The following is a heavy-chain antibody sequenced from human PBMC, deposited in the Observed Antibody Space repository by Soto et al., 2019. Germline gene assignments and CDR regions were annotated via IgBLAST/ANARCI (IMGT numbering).Heavy chain of an antibody. Sequence: QVQLVQSGAEVKKPGSSVKVSCKASGGTFSSYAISWVRQAPGQGLEWMGGIIPILGTANYAQKFQGRVTITADESTSTAYMELSSLRSEDTAVYYCARATAMVNYYYYYGMDVWGQGTTVTVSS. CDR3: ARATAMVNYYYYYGMDV. D-gene: IGHD5-18*01. CDR1: GGTFSSYA. V-gene: IGHV1-69*01. J-gene: IGHJ6*02. CDR2: IIPILGTA.